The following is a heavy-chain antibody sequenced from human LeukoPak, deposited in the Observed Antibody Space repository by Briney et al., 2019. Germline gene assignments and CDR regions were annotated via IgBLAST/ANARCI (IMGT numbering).Heavy chain of an antibody. D-gene: IGHD4-17*01. CDR3: AKVYGDYFDY. CDR1: GFTFSSYS. J-gene: IGHJ4*02. CDR2: ISSSSSTI. V-gene: IGHV3-48*01. Sequence: GGSLRLSCAASGFTFSSYSMNWVRQAPGKGLEWVSYISSSSSTIYYADSVKGRFTISRDNSKNTLYLQMNSLRAEDTAVYYCAKVYGDYFDYWGQGTLVTVSS.